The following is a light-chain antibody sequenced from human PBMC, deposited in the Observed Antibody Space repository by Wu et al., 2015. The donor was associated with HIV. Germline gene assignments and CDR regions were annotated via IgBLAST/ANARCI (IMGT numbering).Light chain of an antibody. Sequence: EIVLTQSPATLSLSPGERATLSCRASQSVSSYLAWYQQKPGQAPRLLIYDASNRATGIPARFSGSGSGTDFTLTISRLEPEDFAVYSCQQYGSLPKTFGHGTKVEI. CDR3: QQYGSLPKT. CDR2: DAS. V-gene: IGKV3-11*01. J-gene: IGKJ1*01. CDR1: QSVSSY.